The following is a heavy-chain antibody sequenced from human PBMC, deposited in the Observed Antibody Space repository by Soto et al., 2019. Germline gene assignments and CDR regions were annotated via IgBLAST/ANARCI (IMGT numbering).Heavy chain of an antibody. Sequence: ASVKVSCKASGGTFSSYAISWVRQAPGQGLEWMGGIIPIFGTANYAQKFQGRVTITADESTSTAYMELSSLRSEDTAVYYCARVSVPLPQYSSGCENWFDPWGQGTLVTVSS. J-gene: IGHJ5*02. CDR3: ARVSVPLPQYSSGCENWFDP. CDR2: IIPIFGTA. V-gene: IGHV1-69*13. CDR1: GGTFSSYA. D-gene: IGHD6-19*01.